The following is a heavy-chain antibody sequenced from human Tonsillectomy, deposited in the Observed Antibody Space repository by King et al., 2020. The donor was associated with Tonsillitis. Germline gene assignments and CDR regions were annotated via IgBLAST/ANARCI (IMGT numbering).Heavy chain of an antibody. Sequence: VQLQQWGAGLLTPSETLSLTCAAYGGSFSGSSWSWVRQTPGKGLEWIGQIMPSGGTNCNPSLKSRGTISMDTSKNQFSPKLNSVPAADTAVFYCARHGGYAFDIWGQGTMVTVSS. CDR1: GGSFSGSS. CDR3: ARHGGYAFDI. CDR2: IMPSGGT. V-gene: IGHV4-34*12. J-gene: IGHJ3*02. D-gene: IGHD3-10*01.